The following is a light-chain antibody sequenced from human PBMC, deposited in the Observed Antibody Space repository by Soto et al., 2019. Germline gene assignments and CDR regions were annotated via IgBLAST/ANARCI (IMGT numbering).Light chain of an antibody. CDR1: SSDVGGYNY. CDR3: SSYTSSITL. CDR2: DVS. V-gene: IGLV2-14*01. J-gene: IGLJ2*01. Sequence: QSALTQPASVSGSPGQSITISCTGTSSDVGGYNYVSWYQQHPGKAPKLMIYDVSNRPSGASNRFSGSKSGNTASLTISGLQAEDEADYYCSSYTSSITLFGGGTKLTVL.